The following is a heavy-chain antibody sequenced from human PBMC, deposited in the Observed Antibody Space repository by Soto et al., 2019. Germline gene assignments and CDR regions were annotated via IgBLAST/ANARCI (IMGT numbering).Heavy chain of an antibody. J-gene: IGHJ4*02. V-gene: IGHV4-34*01. CDR3: ARRTDIVVVPAAINFDY. CDR2: INHSGST. Sequence: QVQLQQWGAGLLKPSETLSLTCAVYGGSVSGYYWSWIRQPPGKGLEWIGEINHSGSTNYNPSLKSRVTISVDTSKNQFSLKLSSVTAADTAVYYCARRTDIVVVPAAINFDYWGQGTLVTVSS. D-gene: IGHD2-2*02. CDR1: GGSVSGYY.